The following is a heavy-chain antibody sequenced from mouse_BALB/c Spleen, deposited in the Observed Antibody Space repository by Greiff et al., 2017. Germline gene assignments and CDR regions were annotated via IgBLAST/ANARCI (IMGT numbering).Heavy chain of an antibody. CDR3: ARSGVRRAWFAY. D-gene: IGHD2-14*01. CDR2: INPGSGGT. V-gene: IGHV1-54*01. J-gene: IGHJ3*01. Sequence: QVHVKQSGAELVRPGTSVKVSCKASGYAFTNYLIEWVKQRPGQGLEWIGVINPGSGGTNYNEKFKGKATLTADKSSSTAYMQLSSLTSDDSAVYFCARSGVRRAWFAYWGQGTLVTVSA. CDR1: GYAFTNYL.